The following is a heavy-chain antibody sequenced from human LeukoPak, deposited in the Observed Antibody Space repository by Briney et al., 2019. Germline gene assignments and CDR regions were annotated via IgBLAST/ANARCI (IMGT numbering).Heavy chain of an antibody. Sequence: GGSLRLSCAASGFTFSSYSMSWVRQAPGKGLEWVSGTSDRGDYTYYADSVKGRFTISRDTSKNTLYLQMNSLGAGDTALYFCAKKAQYDGHYPLDYWGQGTLVTVSS. CDR2: TSDRGDYT. V-gene: IGHV3-23*01. D-gene: IGHD4/OR15-4a*01. J-gene: IGHJ4*02. CDR1: GFTFSSYS. CDR3: AKKAQYDGHYPLDY.